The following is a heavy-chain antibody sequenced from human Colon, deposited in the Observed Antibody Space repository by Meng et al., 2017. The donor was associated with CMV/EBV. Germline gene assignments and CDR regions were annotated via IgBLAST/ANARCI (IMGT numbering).Heavy chain of an antibody. CDR2: LYYTGST. CDR1: GASISSGGYF. D-gene: IGHD6-25*01. V-gene: IGHV4-31*03. J-gene: IGHJ5*02. Sequence: LPCTVSGASISSGGYFWSWIRQFPAGKGLEWIGYLYYTGSTSYNPSLESRVSMSADTSKNQFSLRLNSVTAADTAVYYCARGAAPFPWGRGILVTVSS. CDR3: ARGAAPFP.